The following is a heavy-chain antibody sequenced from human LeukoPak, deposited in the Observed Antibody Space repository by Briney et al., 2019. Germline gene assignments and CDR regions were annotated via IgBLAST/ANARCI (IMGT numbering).Heavy chain of an antibody. J-gene: IGHJ5*02. V-gene: IGHV4-4*02. CDR2: INHSGST. CDR1: GGSISSSNW. D-gene: IGHD1-20*01. CDR3: AREAITGTNHFNWFDP. Sequence: SETLSLTCAVSGGSISSSNWWSWVRQPPGKGLEWIGEINHSGSTNYDPSLKSRVTISVDKSKNQFSLKLTSMTAADTAVYYCAREAITGTNHFNWFDPWGQGTLVTVSS.